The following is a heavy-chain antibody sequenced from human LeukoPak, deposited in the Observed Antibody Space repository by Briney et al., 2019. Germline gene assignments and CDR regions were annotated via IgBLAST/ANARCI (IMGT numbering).Heavy chain of an antibody. Sequence: KSSETLSLTCTVSGGSTSTYYWSWIRQPPGKGLEWIGYIYYSGSTNYNPSLKSRVTISLDTSKNQFSLKLSSVTAADTAVYYCARALNYYFGMDVWGQGTTVTVSS. CDR2: IYYSGST. CDR3: ARALNYYFGMDV. V-gene: IGHV4-59*01. CDR1: GGSTSTYY. J-gene: IGHJ6*02.